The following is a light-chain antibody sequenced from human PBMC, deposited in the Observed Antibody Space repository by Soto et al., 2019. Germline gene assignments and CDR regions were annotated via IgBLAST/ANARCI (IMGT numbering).Light chain of an antibody. CDR2: EVS. V-gene: IGLV2-8*01. Sequence: QSALTQPPSASGSPGQSVTISCTGTSSDVGGYNYVSWYQQHPGKAPKLMIYEVSKRPSGVPDRFSGSKSGNTASLTVSGLQAEDEAEYYCSSYAGSNNWNFGTGTKVTVL. J-gene: IGLJ1*01. CDR1: SSDVGGYNY. CDR3: SSYAGSNNWN.